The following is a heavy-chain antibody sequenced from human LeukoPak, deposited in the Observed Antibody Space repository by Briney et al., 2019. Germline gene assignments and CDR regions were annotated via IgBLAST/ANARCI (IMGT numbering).Heavy chain of an antibody. CDR2: IGTAGDT. J-gene: IGHJ4*02. D-gene: IGHD6-19*01. CDR1: GFNFSRSD. Sequence: GGSLRLSCVASGFNFSRSDVHWVRHVTGKGLEWVSGIGTAGDTFYSGSVKGRFTISRENGKNSLYLQMNSLRAEDTALYYCAKDSRAVAGTCIDYWGQGTLVTVSS. CDR3: AKDSRAVAGTCIDY. V-gene: IGHV3-13*01.